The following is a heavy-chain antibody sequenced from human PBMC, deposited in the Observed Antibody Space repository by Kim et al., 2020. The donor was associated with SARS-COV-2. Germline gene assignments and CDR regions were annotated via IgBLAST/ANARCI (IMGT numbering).Heavy chain of an antibody. CDR2: IWYDGSNK. J-gene: IGHJ4*02. D-gene: IGHD2-15*01. Sequence: GGSLRLSCAASGFTFSSYGMHWVRQAPGKGLEWVADIWYDGSNKYYADSVKGRFTISRDNSKNTLYLQMNSLRAEDTAVYYCAKERSPGVVDYWGQGTLVTVSS. V-gene: IGHV3-33*06. CDR3: AKERSPGVVDY. CDR1: GFTFSSYG.